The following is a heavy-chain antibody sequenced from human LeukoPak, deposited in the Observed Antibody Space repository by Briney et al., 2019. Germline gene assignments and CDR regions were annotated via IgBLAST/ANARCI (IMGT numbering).Heavy chain of an antibody. CDR2: IDGSIGST. V-gene: IGHV3-23*01. CDR3: AKAPPYSRGWLQYYFDY. CDR1: GFTFSSYA. J-gene: IGHJ4*02. D-gene: IGHD6-19*01. Sequence: PGGSLRLSCAASGFTFSSYAMSWVRQAPGKGLECVSSIDGSIGSTYYADSVKGRFTISRDNSKNTLYLQMNSLRAEDTALYYCAKAPPYSRGWLQYYFDYWGQGTLVTVSS.